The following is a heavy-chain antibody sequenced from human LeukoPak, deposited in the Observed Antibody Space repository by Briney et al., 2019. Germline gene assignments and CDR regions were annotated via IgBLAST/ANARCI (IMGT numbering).Heavy chain of an antibody. CDR1: GFTLSSYG. CDR3: AKALAAAAGTFDY. CDR2: IRYDGSNK. J-gene: IGHJ4*02. D-gene: IGHD6-13*01. Sequence: GGSLRLSCAASGFTLSSYGMHWVRQAPGKGLEWVAFIRYDGSNKYYADSVKGRFTISRDNSKNTLYLQMNSLRAEDTAVYYCAKALAAAAGTFDYWGQGTLVTVSS. V-gene: IGHV3-30*02.